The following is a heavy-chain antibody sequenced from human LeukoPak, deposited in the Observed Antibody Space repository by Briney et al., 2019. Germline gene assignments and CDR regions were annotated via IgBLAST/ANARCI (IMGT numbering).Heavy chain of an antibody. CDR3: ARGAICSGGSCYSAVFDY. Sequence: SETLSLTCAVYGGSFSGYYWSWIRQPPGKGLEWIGEINHSGSTNYNPSLKRRVTISVDTSKNQFSLKLSSVTAADTAVYYCARGAICSGGSCYSAVFDYWGQGTLVTVSS. CDR2: INHSGST. J-gene: IGHJ4*02. CDR1: GGSFSGYY. D-gene: IGHD2-15*01. V-gene: IGHV4-34*01.